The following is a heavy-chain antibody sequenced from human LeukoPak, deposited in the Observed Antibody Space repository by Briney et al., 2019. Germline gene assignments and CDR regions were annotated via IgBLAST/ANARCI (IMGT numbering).Heavy chain of an antibody. CDR2: ISVYNGNT. Sequence: ASVKVSCKASGYTFTTYGISWVRQAPGQGLEWMGWISVYNGNTNYAQKLQGRVTMTTDTSTSTAYMELRSLRSDDTAVYYCAIDSGGYHFDHWGQGTLVTVSS. CDR1: GYTFTTYG. J-gene: IGHJ4*02. CDR3: AIDSGGYHFDH. D-gene: IGHD1-26*01. V-gene: IGHV1-18*01.